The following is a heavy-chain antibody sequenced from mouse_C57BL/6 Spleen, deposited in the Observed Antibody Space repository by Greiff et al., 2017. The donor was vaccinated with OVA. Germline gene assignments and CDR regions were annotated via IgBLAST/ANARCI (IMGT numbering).Heavy chain of an antibody. J-gene: IGHJ1*03. CDR2: ISGGGGNT. CDR1: GFTFSSYT. Sequence: VESGGGLVKPGGSLKLSCAAAGFTFSSYTMSWVRQTPEKRLEWVATISGGGGNTYYPDSVKGRFTISRDNAKNTLYLQMSSLRSEDTALYYCASSYGYRYFDVWGTGTTVTVSS. D-gene: IGHD1-1*02. V-gene: IGHV5-9*01. CDR3: ASSYGYRYFDV.